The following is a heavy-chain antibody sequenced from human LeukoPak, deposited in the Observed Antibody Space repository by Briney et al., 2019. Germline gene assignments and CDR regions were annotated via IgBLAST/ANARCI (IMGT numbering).Heavy chain of an antibody. D-gene: IGHD5-18*01. V-gene: IGHV3-23*01. J-gene: IGHJ4*02. CDR3: AKDLVGYSYGYPYFDY. CDR2: VSGSGGST. Sequence: PGGSLRLSCAASGFTFSSYAMSWVRQAPGKGLEWVSAVSGSGGSTYYADSVKGRLTISRDNSKNTLYLQMNSLRAEDTAVYYCAKDLVGYSYGYPYFDYWGQGTLVTVSS. CDR1: GFTFSSYA.